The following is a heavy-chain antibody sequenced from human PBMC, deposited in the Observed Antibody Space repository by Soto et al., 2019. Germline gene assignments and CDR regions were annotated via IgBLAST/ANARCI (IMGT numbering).Heavy chain of an antibody. CDR1: GVTFSSYS. CDR2: ISSSSSTI. V-gene: IGHV3-48*01. D-gene: IGHD1-1*01. CDR3: GRGQREAFGMDV. Sequence: EVHLAASGGGLLQHGGSLRLSGAAYGVTFSSYSMNWVRQAPGTRLVWVSYISSSSSTIYYAYSVKGRFTISKDNAKKSLFWQMDSQRAEDTAVYDCGRGQREAFGMDVWGQRPTVTVYS. J-gene: IGHJ6*02.